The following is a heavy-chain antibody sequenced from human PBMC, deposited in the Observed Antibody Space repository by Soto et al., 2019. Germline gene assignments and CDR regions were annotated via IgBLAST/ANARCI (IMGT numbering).Heavy chain of an antibody. CDR1: GFTFSSYA. D-gene: IGHD2-15*01. CDR2: IWFDGSNK. J-gene: IGHJ4*02. Sequence: QVHLVESGGGVVQPGGSLRLSCAASGFTFSSYAIHWVRQAPGKGLEWVAIIWFDGSNKYYADSVKGRFSISRDNSENTLFLQMDSLRAEDTAVYYCARGQLPAATTYFDFWGQGTLVIVSS. V-gene: IGHV3-33*01. CDR3: ARGQLPAATTYFDF.